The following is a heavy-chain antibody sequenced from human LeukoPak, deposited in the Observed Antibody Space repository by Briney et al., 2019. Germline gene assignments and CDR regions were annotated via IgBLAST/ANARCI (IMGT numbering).Heavy chain of an antibody. D-gene: IGHD3-3*01. V-gene: IGHV1-69*13. CDR1: GGTFSSFA. CDR2: IISIFDTA. J-gene: IGHJ6*03. Sequence: SVKVSCKASGGTFSSFAISWVRQAPGQGLEWMGGIISIFDTANSAQKFQGRVTITANDSTSTAYMEQSSMRSEDTAVYYCARSPLEWSSYYYYYMDVWGKGTTITASS. CDR3: ARSPLEWSSYYYYYMDV.